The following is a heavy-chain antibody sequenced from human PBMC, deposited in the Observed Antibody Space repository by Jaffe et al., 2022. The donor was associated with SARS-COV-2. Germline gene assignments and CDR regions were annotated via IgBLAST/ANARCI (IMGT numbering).Heavy chain of an antibody. Sequence: EEQVVESGGGLVQPGGSLRLSCAASGFTFSSYIMNWVRQAPGKGLEWVSAISGSAKSTYYADSVKGRFTISRDNSKTTVSLQMNNLRAEDTAIYYCAKDRAVTRSPFDIWGQGTLVTVSS. CDR2: ISGSAKST. J-gene: IGHJ3*02. V-gene: IGHV3-23*04. CDR3: AKDRAVTRSPFDI. D-gene: IGHD3-10*01. CDR1: GFTFSSYI.